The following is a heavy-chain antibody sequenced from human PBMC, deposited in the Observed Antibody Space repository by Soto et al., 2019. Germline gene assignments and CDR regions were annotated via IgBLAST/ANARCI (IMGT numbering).Heavy chain of an antibody. CDR2: IYYSGST. D-gene: IGHD3-3*01. J-gene: IGHJ6*02. Sequence: PSETLSLTCPVSGCSISSGDYYWSWIRQPPGKGLEWIGYIYYSGSTYYNPSLKSRVTISVDTSKNQFSLKLSSVTAADTAVYYCARDKGYYDFWSGYSLARQYYYYYGMDVWGQGTTVTVSS. V-gene: IGHV4-30-4*01. CDR3: ARDKGYYDFWSGYSLARQYYYYYGMDV. CDR1: GCSISSGDYY.